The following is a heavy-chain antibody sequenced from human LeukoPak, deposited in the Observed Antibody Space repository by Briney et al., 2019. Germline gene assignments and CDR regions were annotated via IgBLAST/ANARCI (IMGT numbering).Heavy chain of an antibody. Sequence: PGGSLRLSCAASGFTFSSYWMHWVRQAPGKGLVWVSRINSDGSSTSYADSVKGRFTISRDNAKNTLYLQVNSLRAEDTAVYYCARVSRKEYCSGGSCRGAFDIWGQGTMVTVSS. D-gene: IGHD2-15*01. V-gene: IGHV3-74*01. CDR2: INSDGSST. CDR1: GFTFSSYW. CDR3: ARVSRKEYCSGGSCRGAFDI. J-gene: IGHJ3*02.